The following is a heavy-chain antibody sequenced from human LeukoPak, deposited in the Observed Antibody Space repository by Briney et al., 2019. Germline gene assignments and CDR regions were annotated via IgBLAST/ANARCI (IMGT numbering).Heavy chain of an antibody. V-gene: IGHV3-23*01. J-gene: IGHJ4*02. CDR3: AKDDGWVQYAN. CDR2: LSRSGDSP. Sequence: GGSLRLSCAASGFTFSSYSMNWVRQAPGKGLEWVSTLSRSGDSPYYADSVKGRFTISRDNSKNTVYLQMNSLRAEDTAVYYCAKDDGWVQYANWGQGTLVTVSS. D-gene: IGHD5-24*01. CDR1: GFTFSSYS.